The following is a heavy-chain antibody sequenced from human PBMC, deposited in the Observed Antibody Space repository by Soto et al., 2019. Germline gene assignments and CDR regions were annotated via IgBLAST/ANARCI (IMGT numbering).Heavy chain of an antibody. V-gene: IGHV5-51*01. CDR2: IYPGDSDT. CDR3: ARQGALRYNWNYYPPDY. J-gene: IGHJ4*02. D-gene: IGHD1-7*01. CDR1: GYSFTSYV. Sequence: GESLKISCKGSGYSFTSYVIGWVRQMPGKGLEWMGIIYPGDSDTGYSPSFQGQVTISADKSISTAYLQWSSLKASDTAMYYCARQGALRYNWNYYPPDYWGQGTLVTVSS.